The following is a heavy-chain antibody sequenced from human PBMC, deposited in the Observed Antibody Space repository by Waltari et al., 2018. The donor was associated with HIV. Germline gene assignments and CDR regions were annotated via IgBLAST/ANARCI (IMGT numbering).Heavy chain of an antibody. J-gene: IGHJ6*02. CDR2: IKDDGREK. D-gene: IGHD1-26*01. CDR1: GFTFPNHS. CDR3: ARIGTFPHNYAIDF. V-gene: IGHV3-7*01. Sequence: EVPLMESGGGLVQSGGSLRLSCAASGFTFPNHSMSWVRQTPGKGLEWVAYIKDDGREKYYMGSVKGRFTISRDNAKNSMFLQMNSLRAEDTAVYYCARIGTFPHNYAIDFWGQGTTVTVSS.